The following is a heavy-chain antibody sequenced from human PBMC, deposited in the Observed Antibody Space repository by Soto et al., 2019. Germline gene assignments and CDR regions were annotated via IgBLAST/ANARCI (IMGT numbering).Heavy chain of an antibody. D-gene: IGHD5-18*01. V-gene: IGHV4-59*01. CDR3: ALGGYNYGRPFDF. CDR1: GGSIINFH. CDR2: IYYSGN. J-gene: IGHJ4*02. Sequence: ETLSITCNVSGGSIINFHLSWIQQPPGKGLEWIGYIYYSGNYYNPSLTSRVSMSLDKSKNRFSLHLKSVTAADTALYFRALGGYNYGRPFDFWGQGTRVTVSS.